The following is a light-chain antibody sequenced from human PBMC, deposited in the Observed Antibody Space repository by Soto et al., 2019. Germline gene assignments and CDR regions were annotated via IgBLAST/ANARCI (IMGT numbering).Light chain of an antibody. Sequence: QSALTQPASVSGSPGQSITISCTGTSSDVGSSNYVSWYQHHPGKAPQLIIFDVSDRPSGVSHRFSGSKSGNTGSLIISGLLAENEAYYYCSSYTRGNSWVFGGGTKVTVL. J-gene: IGLJ3*02. CDR1: SSDVGSSNY. CDR3: SSYTRGNSWV. V-gene: IGLV2-14*03. CDR2: DVS.